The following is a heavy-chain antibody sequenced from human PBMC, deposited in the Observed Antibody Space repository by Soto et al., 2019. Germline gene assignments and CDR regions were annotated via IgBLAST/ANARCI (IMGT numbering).Heavy chain of an antibody. D-gene: IGHD3-10*01. CDR3: ARDIPTMVRGVIPWYAFDI. J-gene: IGHJ3*02. CDR2: IYYSGRT. V-gene: IGHV4-30-4*01. CDR1: GGSISSGDYY. Sequence: QVQLQESGPGLVKPSQTLSLTCTVSGGSISSGDYYWSWIRQPPGKGLEWIGYIYYSGRTYYNPSLKGRVTISVDTSKSQFSLKLSSVTAADTAVYYCARDIPTMVRGVIPWYAFDIWGQGTMVTFSS.